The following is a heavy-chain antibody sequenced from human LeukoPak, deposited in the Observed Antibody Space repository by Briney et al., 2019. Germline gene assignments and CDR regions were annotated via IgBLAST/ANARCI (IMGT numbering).Heavy chain of an antibody. V-gene: IGHV4-30-4*01. CDR2: ISRSGYT. D-gene: IGHD4-17*01. CDR3: ARDHWSGTVTIPGSWFDP. Sequence: PSQTLSLTCTVSGGSISSGDYFWSWIRQPPGKGLEWIGYISRSGYTSYNPSLKSRVTISVDTSKNQFSLKLSSVTAADAAVYFCARDHWSGTVTIPGSWFDPWGRGTLVTVAS. CDR1: GGSISSGDYF. J-gene: IGHJ5*02.